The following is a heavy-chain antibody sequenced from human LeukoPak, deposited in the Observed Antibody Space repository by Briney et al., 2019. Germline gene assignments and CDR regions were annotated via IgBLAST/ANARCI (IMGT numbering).Heavy chain of an antibody. J-gene: IGHJ4*02. Sequence: GGSLRLSCAASGFTFSSYAMSWVRQAPGKGLEWVSVISASGRSTYYADSVKGRFTISRDNSKNTLYLQMNTLRAEDTAVYYCAKGGYSSHFDYWGQGTLVTVSS. D-gene: IGHD6-13*01. CDR3: AKGGYSSHFDY. CDR2: ISASGRST. V-gene: IGHV3-23*01. CDR1: GFTFSSYA.